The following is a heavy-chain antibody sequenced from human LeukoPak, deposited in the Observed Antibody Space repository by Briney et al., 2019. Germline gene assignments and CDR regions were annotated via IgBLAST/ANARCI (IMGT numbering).Heavy chain of an antibody. D-gene: IGHD2/OR15-2a*01. Sequence: SETLSLTCAVYGGSFRGYYWSWIRQPPGKGLEWIGEINHSGSTNYNPSLKSRVTISVDTSKNQFSLKLSSVTAADTAVYYCARESEAMTTSAYNWFDPWGQGTLVTVSS. J-gene: IGHJ5*02. CDR3: ARESEAMTTSAYNWFDP. CDR2: INHSGST. CDR1: GGSFRGYY. V-gene: IGHV4-34*01.